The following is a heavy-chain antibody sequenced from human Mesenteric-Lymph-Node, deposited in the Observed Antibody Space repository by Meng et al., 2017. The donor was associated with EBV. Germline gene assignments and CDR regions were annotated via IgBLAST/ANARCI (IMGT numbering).Heavy chain of an antibody. CDR3: ARDHTSGWFDP. CDR1: GFTFSDYY. J-gene: IGHJ5*02. CDR2: ISSSGSTK. Sequence: QGPLVDSGGGLVEPGGSLRLSCAASGFTFSDYYMSWIRQAPGKGLEWVSYISSSGSTKYYADSVKGRFTISRDNVKKSLFLQMNSLRAEDTAVYYCARDHTSGWFDPWGQGTLVTVSS. V-gene: IGHV3-11*01. D-gene: IGHD6-19*01.